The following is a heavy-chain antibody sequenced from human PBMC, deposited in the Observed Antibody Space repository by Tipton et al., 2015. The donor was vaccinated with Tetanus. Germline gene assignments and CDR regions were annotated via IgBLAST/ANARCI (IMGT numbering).Heavy chain of an antibody. Sequence: SLRLSCAASGFTFSSYAMHWVRQAPGKGLEWVAVISYDGSNKYYADSVKGRFTISRDNSKNTLYLQMNSLRAEDTAVYYCAREIAVAGTYYYYYGMDVWGQGTTVTVSS. CDR2: ISYDGSNK. CDR3: AREIAVAGTYYYYYGMDV. D-gene: IGHD6-19*01. J-gene: IGHJ6*02. V-gene: IGHV3-30-3*01. CDR1: GFTFSSYA.